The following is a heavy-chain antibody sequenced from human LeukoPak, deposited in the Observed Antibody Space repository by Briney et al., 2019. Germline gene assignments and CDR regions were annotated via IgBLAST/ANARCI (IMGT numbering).Heavy chain of an antibody. CDR3: ARDKGGGDMITFGGVIV. Sequence: SVKVSCKASGGTFSSYAISWVRQAPGQGLEWMGRIIPILGIANYAQKFQGRVTITADKSTSTAYMELSSLRSEDTAVYYCARDKGGGDMITFGGVIVWGQGTLVTVSS. CDR2: IIPILGIA. J-gene: IGHJ4*02. CDR1: GGTFSSYA. D-gene: IGHD3-16*02. V-gene: IGHV1-69*04.